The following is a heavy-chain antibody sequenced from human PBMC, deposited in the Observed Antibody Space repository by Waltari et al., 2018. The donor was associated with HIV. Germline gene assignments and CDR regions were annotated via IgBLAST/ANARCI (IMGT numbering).Heavy chain of an antibody. Sequence: QVRLVESGGGVVQPGRSLRLSCEASGFSFGGCDMHWVRQHPDKGLEWVAGISFEGAKKNYIDSVKGRFTVSRDNSKNTMYLQMNNLRPDDTAVYYCARDLAYSSTWPSYWGQGTLVTVSS. CDR3: ARDLAYSSTWPSY. D-gene: IGHD6-13*01. V-gene: IGHV3-30*03. CDR1: GFSFGGCD. J-gene: IGHJ4*02. CDR2: ISFEGAKK.